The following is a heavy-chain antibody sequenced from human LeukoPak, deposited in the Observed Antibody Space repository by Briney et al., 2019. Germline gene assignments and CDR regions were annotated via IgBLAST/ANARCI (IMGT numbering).Heavy chain of an antibody. V-gene: IGHV4-59*01. CDR2: IYYSGST. CDR3: ARDSGHSSSSGDYFDY. Sequence: SETLSLTCTVSGGSISSYYWSWIRQPPGKGLEWIGYIYYSGSTNYNPSLKSRVTISVDTSKNQFSLKLSSVTAVDTAVYYCARDSGHSSSSGDYFDYWGQGTLVTVSS. D-gene: IGHD6-6*01. CDR1: GGSISSYY. J-gene: IGHJ4*02.